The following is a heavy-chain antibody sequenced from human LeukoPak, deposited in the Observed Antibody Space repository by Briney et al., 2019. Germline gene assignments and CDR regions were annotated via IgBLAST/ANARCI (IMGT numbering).Heavy chain of an antibody. V-gene: IGHV4-39*01. J-gene: IGHJ4*02. CDR1: GGSISSSSYY. CDR2: FYYSGNT. CDR3: ARTAGVAVAGSRQYFDY. D-gene: IGHD6-19*01. Sequence: PSETLSLTCSVSGGSISSSSYYWGWIRQPPGKGLEWIGSFYYSGNTYYNPSLKSRVTISVDTSKNEFSLKLRSVTAAYTAVYYCARTAGVAVAGSRQYFDYWGQGTLVTVSS.